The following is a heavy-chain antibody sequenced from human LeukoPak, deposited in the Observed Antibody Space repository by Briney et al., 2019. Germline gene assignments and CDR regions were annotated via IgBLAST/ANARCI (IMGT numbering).Heavy chain of an antibody. Sequence: GGSLRLSCAASGFTFSSSAMSWVRQAPGKGLEWVSAISNNGGYTYYADSVQGRFTISRDNSKSTLCLQMNSLRAEDTAVYYCAKQLGYCSDGSCYFPYWGQGTQATVSS. CDR3: AKQLGYCSDGSCYFPY. J-gene: IGHJ4*02. D-gene: IGHD2-15*01. V-gene: IGHV3-23*01. CDR2: ISNNGGYT. CDR1: GFTFSSSA.